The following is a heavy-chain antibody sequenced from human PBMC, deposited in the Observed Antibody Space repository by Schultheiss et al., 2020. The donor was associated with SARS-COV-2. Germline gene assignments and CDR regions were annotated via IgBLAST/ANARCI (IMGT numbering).Heavy chain of an antibody. CDR1: GYTFTSYY. CDR2: INPSGGST. CDR3: ARVKQWLNAFDI. D-gene: IGHD6-19*01. V-gene: IGHV1-46*01. J-gene: IGHJ3*02. Sequence: ASVKVSCKASGYTFTSYYMHWVRQAPGQGLEWMGIINPSGGSTSYAQKFQGRVTMTRDTSISTAYMELSRLRSDDTAVYYCARVKQWLNAFDIWGQGTMVTVSS.